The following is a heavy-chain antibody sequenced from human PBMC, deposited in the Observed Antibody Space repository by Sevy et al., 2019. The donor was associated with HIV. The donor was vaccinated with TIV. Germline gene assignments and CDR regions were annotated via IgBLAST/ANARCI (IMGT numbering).Heavy chain of an antibody. J-gene: IGHJ4*02. CDR1: GFNFNNYV. Sequence: GGSLRLSCAASGFNFNNYVMTWVRQAPGKGLEWVSTISASGSVTYYSDSVRGRFTISRDNSRNTVSLQMNSLRVEDTAIYYCVKDTPFRRFTPSGMAGAHEYYFDYWGQGTRVTVSS. CDR2: ISASGSVT. V-gene: IGHV3-23*01. D-gene: IGHD3-3*01. CDR3: VKDTPFRRFTPSGMAGAHEYYFDY.